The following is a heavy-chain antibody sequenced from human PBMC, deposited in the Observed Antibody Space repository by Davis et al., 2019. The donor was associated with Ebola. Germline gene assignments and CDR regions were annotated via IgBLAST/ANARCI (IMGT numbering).Heavy chain of an antibody. V-gene: IGHV1-46*01. D-gene: IGHD3-22*01. J-gene: IGHJ5*02. Sequence: AASVKVSCKASGYTFTGYYMHWVRQAPGQGLEWMGIINPSGGSTSYAQKFQGRVTMTRDTSTSTVYMELRSLRSDDTAVYYCARGVTMIVVSNWFDPWGQGTLVTASS. CDR1: GYTFTGYY. CDR3: ARGVTMIVVSNWFDP. CDR2: INPSGGST.